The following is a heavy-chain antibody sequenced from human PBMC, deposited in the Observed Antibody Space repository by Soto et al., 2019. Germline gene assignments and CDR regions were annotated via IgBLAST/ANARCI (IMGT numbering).Heavy chain of an antibody. Sequence: GESLKISCKGSGYSFTIYWIGWARQMPGKGLEWMGIIYPGDSDTRYSPSFQGQVTISADKSISTAYLQWSSLKASDTAMYYCARQYGTYYDILTGSRWFDPWGQGTLVTVSS. CDR3: ARQYGTYYDILTGSRWFDP. V-gene: IGHV5-51*01. CDR1: GYSFTIYW. D-gene: IGHD3-9*01. J-gene: IGHJ5*02. CDR2: IYPGDSDT.